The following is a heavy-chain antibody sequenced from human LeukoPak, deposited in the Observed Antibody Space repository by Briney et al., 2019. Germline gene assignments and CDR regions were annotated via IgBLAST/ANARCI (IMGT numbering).Heavy chain of an antibody. Sequence: SETLSLTCTVSGGSISTHYWSWIRQPAGKGLEWIGRIYPGASTDYNPSLKSRVTISVDTSKNHFSLTLTSVTVADTAVYFCARAADYGDSNFDYWGQGTLVTVSS. CDR3: ARAADYGDSNFDY. CDR1: GGSISTHY. CDR2: IYPGAST. J-gene: IGHJ4*02. D-gene: IGHD4-17*01. V-gene: IGHV4-4*07.